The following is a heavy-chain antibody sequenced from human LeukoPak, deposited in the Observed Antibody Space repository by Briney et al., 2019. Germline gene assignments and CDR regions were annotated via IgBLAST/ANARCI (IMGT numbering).Heavy chain of an antibody. Sequence: PGGSLRLSCEFSEFTFSRYYMSWVRQAPGKGLEWVANIKQNGREKNYVDSVKGRFTISRDNGKKSLYLQMNSLRVEDTAVYYCAPDNMDVWGKGTTVSISS. V-gene: IGHV3-7*01. J-gene: IGHJ6*03. CDR3: APDNMDV. CDR1: EFTFSRYY. CDR2: IKQNGREK.